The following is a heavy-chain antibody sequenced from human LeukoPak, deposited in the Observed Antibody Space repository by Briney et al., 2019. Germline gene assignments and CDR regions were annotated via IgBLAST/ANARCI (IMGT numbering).Heavy chain of an antibody. Sequence: SVKVSCKASGGTFSSYAVNWVRQAPGQGLEWMGRIIPIFGTANYAQKFQGRVTITTDESTSTAYMELRSLRSEDTAVYYCARATVGYYYDSSGYPTAPYYFDYWGQGTLVTVSS. V-gene: IGHV1-69*05. D-gene: IGHD3-22*01. CDR3: ARATVGYYYDSSGYPTAPYYFDY. CDR2: IIPIFGTA. J-gene: IGHJ4*02. CDR1: GGTFSSYA.